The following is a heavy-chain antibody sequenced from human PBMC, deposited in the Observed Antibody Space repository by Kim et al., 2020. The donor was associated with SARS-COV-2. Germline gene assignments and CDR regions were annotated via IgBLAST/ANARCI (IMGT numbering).Heavy chain of an antibody. Sequence: GGSLRLSCAASGFTFSSYGMHWVRQAPGKGLEWVAVIWYDGSNKYYADSVKGRFTISRDNSKNTLYLQMNSLRAEDTAVYYCARDSGITMVRGVIIPGMDVWGQGTTVTVSS. J-gene: IGHJ6*02. D-gene: IGHD3-10*01. CDR1: GFTFSSYG. V-gene: IGHV3-33*01. CDR2: IWYDGSNK. CDR3: ARDSGITMVRGVIIPGMDV.